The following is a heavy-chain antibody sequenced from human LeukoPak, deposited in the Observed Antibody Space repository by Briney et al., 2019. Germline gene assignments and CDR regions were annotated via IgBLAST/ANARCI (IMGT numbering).Heavy chain of an antibody. D-gene: IGHD6-25*01. CDR1: GFTFSSYV. J-gene: IGHJ4*02. CDR2: SCPHGSTP. CDR3: VRGSAPERGLDY. V-gene: IGHV3-74*01. Sequence: GGSLRLSCAASGFTFSSYVMNWVRQAPGEGLLWVSRSCPHGSTPVYADSVKGRFTISRDDAKNSLYLQMNSLRGEDTAVYYCVRGSAPERGLDYWGQGARVTVSS.